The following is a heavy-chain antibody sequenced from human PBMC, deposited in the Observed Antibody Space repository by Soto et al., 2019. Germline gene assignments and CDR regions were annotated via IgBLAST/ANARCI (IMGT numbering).Heavy chain of an antibody. J-gene: IGHJ6*02. Sequence: RGSLRLSCAASGFTFSSYSMNWVRQAPGKGLEWVSYISSSSSTIYYADSVKGRFTISRDNAKNSLYLQMNSLRDEDTAVYYCARDRLVPTYYYYGMDVCGQGPTVPVYS. CDR2: ISSSSSTI. CDR3: ARDRLVPTYYYYGMDV. CDR1: GFTFSSYS. D-gene: IGHD5-12*01. V-gene: IGHV3-48*02.